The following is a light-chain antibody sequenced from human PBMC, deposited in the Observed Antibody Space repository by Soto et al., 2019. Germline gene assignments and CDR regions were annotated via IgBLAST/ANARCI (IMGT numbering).Light chain of an antibody. CDR2: DVS. V-gene: IGLV2-14*01. CDR1: SSDVGGYNY. CDR3: TSYVGNDIWV. J-gene: IGLJ3*02. Sequence: QSALTQPASVSGSPGQSITISCTGTSSDVGGYNYVSWYQQHPGKAPKLMIYDVSNRPSGVSNRFSGSKSGNTASLTVSGLQAEDEADYYCTSYVGNDIWVFGGGTQLTVL.